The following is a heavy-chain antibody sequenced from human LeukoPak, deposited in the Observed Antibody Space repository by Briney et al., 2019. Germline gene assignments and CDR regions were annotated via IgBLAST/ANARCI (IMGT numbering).Heavy chain of an antibody. Sequence: SETLSLTCTVSGGPIRSYYWSWIRQPAGKGLEWIGRIYTSGSTNYNPSLKSRVTISVDTSKNQFSLKLSSVTAADTAVYYCARTGYSSSWYPNWFDPWGQGTLVTVSS. CDR3: ARTGYSSSWYPNWFDP. V-gene: IGHV4-4*07. J-gene: IGHJ5*02. CDR2: IYTSGST. D-gene: IGHD6-13*01. CDR1: GGPIRSYY.